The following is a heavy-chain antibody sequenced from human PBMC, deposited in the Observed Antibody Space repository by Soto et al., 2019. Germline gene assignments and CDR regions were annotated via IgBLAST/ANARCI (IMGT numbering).Heavy chain of an antibody. V-gene: IGHV3-30*18. CDR1: GFTFSSYG. CDR3: AKVRGVATILETDY. Sequence: PGGSLRLSCAASGFTFSSYGMHWVRQAPGKGLEWVAVISYDGSNKYYADSVKGRFTISRDNSKNTLYLQMNSLRAEDTAVYYCAKVRGVATILETDYWGQGTLVTVSS. D-gene: IGHD5-12*01. CDR2: ISYDGSNK. J-gene: IGHJ4*02.